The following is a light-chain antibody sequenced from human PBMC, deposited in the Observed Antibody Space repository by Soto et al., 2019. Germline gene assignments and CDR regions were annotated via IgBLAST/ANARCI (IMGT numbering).Light chain of an antibody. CDR3: QQYGSSGT. Sequence: EIVLTQSPRTLSLSPGERATLSCRASQSLSNNIYLAWYQQKPGQAPRLLIYESSNRATGIAARFSGSGSGTDFTLTISSLEPEDFAVYYCQQYGSSGTFGQGTKVDI. CDR1: QSLSNNIY. V-gene: IGKV3-20*01. J-gene: IGKJ1*01. CDR2: ESS.